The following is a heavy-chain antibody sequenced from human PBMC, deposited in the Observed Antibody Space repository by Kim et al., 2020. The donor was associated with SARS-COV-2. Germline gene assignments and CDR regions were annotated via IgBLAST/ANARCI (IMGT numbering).Heavy chain of an antibody. CDR2: IHYTGTT. V-gene: IGHV4-30-4*01. D-gene: IGHD2-21*02. CDR3: ARGSLGGTLRPHYYYGMDV. J-gene: IGHJ6*02. Sequence: SETLSLTCTVSGASISSGNYYWSWIRQPPGKGLEWIGYIHYTGTTYYNSSLKSRVTISVDRSKNQFSLKMSSVTAADTAVYFCARGSLGGTLRPHYYYGMDVWGQGATVTVS. CDR1: GASISSGNYY.